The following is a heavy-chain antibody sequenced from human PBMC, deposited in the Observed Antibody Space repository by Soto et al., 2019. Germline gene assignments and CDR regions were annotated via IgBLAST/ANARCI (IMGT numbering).Heavy chain of an antibody. J-gene: IGHJ4*02. D-gene: IGHD7-27*01. CDR3: ARVITGDLRFKFDY. Sequence: SETLSLTCTVSGGSISSSSYCWGWIRQPPGKGLEWIGSIYYSGSTYYNPSLKSRVTISVDTSKNQFSLKLSSVTAADTAVYYCARVITGDLRFKFDYWGQGTLVTVSS. CDR1: GGSISSSSYC. V-gene: IGHV4-39*07. CDR2: IYYSGST.